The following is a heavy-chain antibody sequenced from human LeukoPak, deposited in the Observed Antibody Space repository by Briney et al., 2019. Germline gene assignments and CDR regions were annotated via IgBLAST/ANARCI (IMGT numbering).Heavy chain of an antibody. Sequence: SETLSLTCIVSGGSISSGGYYWSWIRQHPGKGLEWIGYIYYSGSTYYNPSLKSRVTISVDTSKNQFSLKLSSVTAADTAVYYCARGTYYYDSSGYPYFDYWGQGTLVTVSS. V-gene: IGHV4-31*03. CDR1: GGSISSGGYY. J-gene: IGHJ4*02. D-gene: IGHD3-22*01. CDR2: IYYSGST. CDR3: ARGTYYYDSSGYPYFDY.